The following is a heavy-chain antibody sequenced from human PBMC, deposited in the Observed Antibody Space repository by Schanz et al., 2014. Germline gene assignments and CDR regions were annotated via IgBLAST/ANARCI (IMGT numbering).Heavy chain of an antibody. CDR3: TRGRTFGR. V-gene: IGHV1-8*01. Sequence: QVQLVQSGAEVKKPGASVKVSCTASGYTFTSYAISWVRQATGQGLEWMGWMNSKHGNTGYAQRFQGRVTMTRNTYMTTVCLEVSSLRSGATAVYYCTRGRTFGRWGQGTLVTVSS. CDR2: MNSKHGNT. J-gene: IGHJ4*02. CDR1: GYTFTSYA. D-gene: IGHD3-16*01.